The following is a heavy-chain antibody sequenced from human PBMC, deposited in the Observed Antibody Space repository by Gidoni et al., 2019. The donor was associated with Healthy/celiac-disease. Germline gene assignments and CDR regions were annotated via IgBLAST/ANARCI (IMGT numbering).Heavy chain of an antibody. CDR2: ISSSGSTI. D-gene: IGHD6-13*01. J-gene: IGHJ5*02. CDR3: ARDADSYSSSWGWFDP. V-gene: IGHV3-11*01. CDR1: GFTFRYYY. Sequence: QVQLVESGGGLVKPGGSLRLSCAASGFTFRYYYMSWIRPAPGKGLEWVSYISSSGSTIYYAASGKGRFTIARDNAKNSLYLKLNSMRAEDTAVYYCARDADSYSSSWGWFDPWGQGTLVTVSS.